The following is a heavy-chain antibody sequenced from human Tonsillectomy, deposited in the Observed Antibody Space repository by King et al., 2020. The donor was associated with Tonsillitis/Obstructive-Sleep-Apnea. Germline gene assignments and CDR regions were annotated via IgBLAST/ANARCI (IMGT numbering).Heavy chain of an antibody. D-gene: IGHD2-15*01. CDR3: APIRPYCSGGSCYFDS. J-gene: IGHJ4*02. CDR2: IYWDDDK. Sequence: TLKESGPTMVKPTRTLTLTCTFSGFSLSTSGVGVGWIRQPPGKALEWLALIYWDDDKRYSPSLNSRLTVTKDISKNQVVLTMTNMDPVDTATYFCAPIRPYCSGGSCYFDSWGQGTLVTVSS. V-gene: IGHV2-5*02. CDR1: GFSLSTSGVG.